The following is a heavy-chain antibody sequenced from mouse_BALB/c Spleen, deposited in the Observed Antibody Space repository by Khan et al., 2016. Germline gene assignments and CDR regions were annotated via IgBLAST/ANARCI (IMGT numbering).Heavy chain of an antibody. V-gene: IGHV1-77*01. Sequence: QVQLQQSGPELVKPGASVKMSCKASGYTFTDYVISWVKQRTGQGLEWIGEIYPGSAGTYYNEKFKGKATLTADTSSNTAYMQLSSLTSEDSAVYFCARWSLRSFDVWGAGTTVTVSS. D-gene: IGHD2-1*01. CDR2: IYPGSAGT. J-gene: IGHJ1*01. CDR1: GYTFTDYV. CDR3: ARWSLRSFDV.